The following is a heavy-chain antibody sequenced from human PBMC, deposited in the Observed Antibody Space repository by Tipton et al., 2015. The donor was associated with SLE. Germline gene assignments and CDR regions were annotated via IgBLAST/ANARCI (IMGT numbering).Heavy chain of an antibody. CDR1: GFTFSSYS. D-gene: IGHD2-15*01. Sequence: SLRLSCAASGFTFSSYSMNWVRQAPGKGLEWVSSISSSSSYIYYADSVKGRFTISRDNAKNSLYLQMNSLRAEDTAAYYCAREGVDYYYYMDVWGKGTTVTVSS. CDR2: ISSSSSYI. J-gene: IGHJ6*03. CDR3: AREGVDYYYYMDV. V-gene: IGHV3-21*01.